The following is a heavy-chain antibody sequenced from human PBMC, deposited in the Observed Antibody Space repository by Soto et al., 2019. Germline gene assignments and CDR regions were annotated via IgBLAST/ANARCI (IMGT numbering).Heavy chain of an antibody. Sequence: QVQLVESGGGVVQPGRSLRLSCAASGFTFSSYGMHWVRQAPGKGLEWVAVIWYDGSNKYYADSVKGRFTISRDNSKNTLYLKMNSLGAEDTTVYYCARDSTILVWLFLSSHAFDIWGQETMVTPSS. D-gene: IGHD3-3*01. CDR2: IWYDGSNK. CDR1: GFTFSSYG. CDR3: ARDSTILVWLFLSSHAFDI. J-gene: IGHJ3*02. V-gene: IGHV3-33*01.